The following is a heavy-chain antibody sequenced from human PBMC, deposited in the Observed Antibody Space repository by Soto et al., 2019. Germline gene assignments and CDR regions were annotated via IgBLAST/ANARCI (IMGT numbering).Heavy chain of an antibody. CDR2: INHSGST. CDR1: GGSFSGYY. Sequence: QVQLQQWGAGLLKPSETLSLTCAVYGGSFSGYYWSWIRQPPGKGLEWIGEINHSGSTNYNPSLKSRVTISVDTSKNQFSLKLSSVTAADTAVYYCARGAAAGANYWGQGTLVTSPQ. CDR3: ARGAAAGANY. D-gene: IGHD6-13*01. V-gene: IGHV4-34*01. J-gene: IGHJ4*02.